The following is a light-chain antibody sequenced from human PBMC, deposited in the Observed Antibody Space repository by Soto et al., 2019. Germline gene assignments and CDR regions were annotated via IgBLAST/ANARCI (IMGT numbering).Light chain of an antibody. CDR3: SSYTSSSTVV. CDR1: TSDVGGYNY. V-gene: IGLV2-14*01. J-gene: IGLJ2*01. CDR2: EVS. Sequence: QSALTQPASVSGSPGQSITISCTGTTSDVGGYNYVSWYQQHPGKAPKLKIYEVSNRPSGVSNRCSGSKSGNTASLTISGLQAEDEADYYCSSYTSSSTVVFGGGTKVTVL.